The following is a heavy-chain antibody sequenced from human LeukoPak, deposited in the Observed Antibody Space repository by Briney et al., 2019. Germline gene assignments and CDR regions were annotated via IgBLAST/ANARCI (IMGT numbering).Heavy chain of an antibody. D-gene: IGHD2-15*01. CDR1: GFTFDDYA. CDR2: ISWNSGSI. V-gene: IGHV3-9*01. Sequence: PGGSLRLSCAASGFTFDDYAMHWVRQAPGKGLEWVSGISWNSGSIGYADSVKGRFTISRDNAKNSLYLQMNSLRAEDTALYYCAQDIAKRNRCSGGSCYGFDYWGQGTLVTVSS. CDR3: AQDIAKRNRCSGGSCYGFDY. J-gene: IGHJ4*02.